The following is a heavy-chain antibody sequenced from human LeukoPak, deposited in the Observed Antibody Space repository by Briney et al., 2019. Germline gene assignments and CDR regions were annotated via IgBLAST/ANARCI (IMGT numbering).Heavy chain of an antibody. J-gene: IGHJ6*03. CDR1: GGSMTSYY. CDR2: IYYRGST. Sequence: SETLSLTCTVSGGSMTSYYWSWIRQPPGKELEWVGYIYYRGSTNYNPSLKSRVIISVDTSKKQFALKLSSVTAADTAVYFCARGGHESPYYMDVWGKGTTVTVSS. CDR3: ARGGHESPYYMDV. V-gene: IGHV4-59*01.